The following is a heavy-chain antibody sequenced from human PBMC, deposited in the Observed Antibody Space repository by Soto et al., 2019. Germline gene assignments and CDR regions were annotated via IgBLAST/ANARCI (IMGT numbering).Heavy chain of an antibody. V-gene: IGHV3-30*18. CDR2: ISYDGSNK. CDR1: GFTFSSYG. D-gene: IGHD1-20*01. CDR3: AKEEVSTRLLIDY. Sequence: PGGSLRLSCAASGFTFSSYGMHWVRQAPGKGLEWVAVISYDGSNKYYADSVKGRFTISRDNSKNTLYLQMNSLRAEDTAVYYCAKEEVSTRLLIDYWGQGTLVTVSS. J-gene: IGHJ4*02.